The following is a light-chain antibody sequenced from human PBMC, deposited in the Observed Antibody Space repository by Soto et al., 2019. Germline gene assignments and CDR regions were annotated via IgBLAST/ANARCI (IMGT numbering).Light chain of an antibody. CDR1: SSDVGGYDF. V-gene: IGLV2-14*01. CDR3: SSYTSSSTVV. J-gene: IGLJ2*01. Sequence: QSALTQPRSVSGSPGQSITISCTGTSSDVGGYDFVSWYQQHPGKAPKLMIYEVSNRPSGVSNRFSGSKSGNTASLTISGLHAEDEADYYCSSYTSSSTVVFGGGTQLTVL. CDR2: EVS.